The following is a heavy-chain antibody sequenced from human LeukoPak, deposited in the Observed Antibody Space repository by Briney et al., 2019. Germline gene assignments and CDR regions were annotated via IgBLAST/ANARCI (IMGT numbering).Heavy chain of an antibody. CDR3: AKVGRRVGGYGNYYYYYMDV. CDR1: GFTFSSYG. CDR2: IRYDGSNK. Sequence: GGSLRLSCAASGFTFSSYGMHWVRQAPGKGLEWVAFIRYDGSNKYYADSVKGRFTISRDNSKNTLYLQMNSLRAEDTAVYYCAKVGRRVGGYGNYYYYYMDVWGKGTAVTISS. D-gene: IGHD5-12*01. V-gene: IGHV3-30*02. J-gene: IGHJ6*03.